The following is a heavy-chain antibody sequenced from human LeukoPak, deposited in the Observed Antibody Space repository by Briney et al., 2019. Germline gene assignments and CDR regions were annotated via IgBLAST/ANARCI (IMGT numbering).Heavy chain of an antibody. J-gene: IGHJ4*02. CDR2: ISYDGSNK. CDR3: ARERGYSYGDFDY. CDR1: GFTFSSYA. V-gene: IGHV3-30-3*01. Sequence: PGGSLRLSCAASGFTFSSYAMHWVRQAPGKGLEWVAVISYDGSNKYYADSVKGRFTISRDNSKNTLYLQMNSLRAEDTAVYYRARERGYSYGDFDYWGQGTLVTVSP. D-gene: IGHD5-18*01.